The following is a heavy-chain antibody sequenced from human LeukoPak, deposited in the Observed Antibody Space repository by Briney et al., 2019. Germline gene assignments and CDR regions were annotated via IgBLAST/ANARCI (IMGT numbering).Heavy chain of an antibody. Sequence: PGGSLRLSCAASGFTFSTYAMHWVRQAPGKGLEWVAVISYDGSNKYYADSVKGGFTISRDNSKNTLYLQMNSLRAEDTAVYYCARVSRWLQFNGDYWGQGTLVTVSS. CDR1: GFTFSTYA. V-gene: IGHV3-30-3*01. J-gene: IGHJ4*02. CDR3: ARVSRWLQFNGDY. CDR2: ISYDGSNK. D-gene: IGHD5-24*01.